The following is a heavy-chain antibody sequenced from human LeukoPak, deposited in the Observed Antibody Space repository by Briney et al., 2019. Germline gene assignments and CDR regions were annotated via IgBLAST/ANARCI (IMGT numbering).Heavy chain of an antibody. CDR1: GYTFTGYY. CDR2: INPNSGGT. CDR3: ARVYMGYCSSTSCSHWFDP. V-gene: IGHV1-2*02. J-gene: IGHJ5*02. Sequence: ASVKVSCKASGYTFTGYYMHWVRQAPGQGLEWMGWINPNSGGTNYAQKFQGRVAMTRDTSISTAYIELSRLRSDDTAVYYCARVYMGYCSSTSCSHWFDPWGQGTLVTVSS. D-gene: IGHD2-2*01.